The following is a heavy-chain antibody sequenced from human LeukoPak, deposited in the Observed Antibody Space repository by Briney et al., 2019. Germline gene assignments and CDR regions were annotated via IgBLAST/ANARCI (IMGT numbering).Heavy chain of an antibody. V-gene: IGHV6-1*01. CDR2: TYYRSKWYN. CDR1: GDSVSSNSAT. Sequence: PSQTLSLTCAISGDSVSSNSATWNWIRQSPSRGLEWLGRTYYRSKWYNDYAVSVRSRLTINPDTSKSQFSLQLSSVTPEDTAVYYCARVYDIGGWFDPWGQGALVTVSS. CDR3: ARVYDIGGWFDP. J-gene: IGHJ5*02. D-gene: IGHD3-9*01.